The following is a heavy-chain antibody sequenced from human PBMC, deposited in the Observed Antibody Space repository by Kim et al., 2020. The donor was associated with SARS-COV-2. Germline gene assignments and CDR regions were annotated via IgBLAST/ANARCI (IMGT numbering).Heavy chain of an antibody. CDR3: ARDPYYYGSGSDY. J-gene: IGHJ4*02. CDR1: GVTFSSFG. V-gene: IGHV1-69*04. CDR2: IIPTHDIP. D-gene: IGHD3-10*01. Sequence: SVKVSCKAYGVTFSSFGISWAPYDPGQGPEWMGRIIPTHDIPNQAQKLQERGTITADKSTSTAYTKLSSLRSEDKAVYYCARDPYYYGSGSDYWGQGTL.